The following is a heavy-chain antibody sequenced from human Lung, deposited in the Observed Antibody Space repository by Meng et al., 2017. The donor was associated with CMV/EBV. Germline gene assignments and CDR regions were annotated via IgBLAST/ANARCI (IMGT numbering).Heavy chain of an antibody. CDR3: AKDLVDYYFDS. V-gene: IGHV3-30*02. Sequence: GESLKISCIASGFTFNTYGMHWVRQAPGKGLEWVAFIRSDGHQTYYADSVKGRFAVSRDNSKNTLYLRMTSLRAGDTAVYLCAKDLVDYYFDSWGQGTLVTVSS. CDR2: IRSDGHQT. CDR1: GFTFNTYG. J-gene: IGHJ4*02. D-gene: IGHD5-12*01.